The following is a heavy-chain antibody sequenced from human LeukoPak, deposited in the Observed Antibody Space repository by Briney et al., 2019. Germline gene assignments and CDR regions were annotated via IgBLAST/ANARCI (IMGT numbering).Heavy chain of an antibody. J-gene: IGHJ5*02. CDR3: ARDNSVGDSAWWFDP. D-gene: IGHD5-12*01. Sequence: PGGSLRLSCAASGFTFDDYAMHWVRQAPGKGLEWVSGISWNSGSIGYADSVKGRFTISRDNAKNSLYLQMNSLRAEDMALYYCARDNSVGDSAWWFDPWGQGTLVTVSS. CDR1: GFTFDDYA. V-gene: IGHV3-9*03. CDR2: ISWNSGSI.